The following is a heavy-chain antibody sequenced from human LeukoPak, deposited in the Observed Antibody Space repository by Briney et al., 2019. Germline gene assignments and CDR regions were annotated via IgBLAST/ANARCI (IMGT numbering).Heavy chain of an antibody. CDR1: GYTFTSYA. J-gene: IGHJ4*02. Sequence: GASVKVSCKASGYTFTSYAMNWVRQAPGQGLEWMGWINTNTGNPTYAQGFTGRFVFSLDTSVSTAYLQISSLKAEDTAVYYCARRTTYIGWRPSESPSCFDYWGQGTLVTVSS. D-gene: IGHD2-21*02. CDR3: ARRTTYIGWRPSESPSCFDY. CDR2: INTNTGNP. V-gene: IGHV7-4-1*02.